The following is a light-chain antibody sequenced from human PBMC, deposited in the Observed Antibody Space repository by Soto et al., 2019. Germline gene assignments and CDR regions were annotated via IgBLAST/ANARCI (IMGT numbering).Light chain of an antibody. CDR2: AAS. CDR1: QDISNF. Sequence: DIQMTQSPSSLSASVGDRVTITCRAAQDISNFLAWYQQKAGKSPKLLIYAASTLQSGVPSRFRGSGSGTDFTLTISSLQPEDVATYYCQKYNSAPTWTFGQGTKVEIK. J-gene: IGKJ1*01. V-gene: IGKV1-27*01. CDR3: QKYNSAPTWT.